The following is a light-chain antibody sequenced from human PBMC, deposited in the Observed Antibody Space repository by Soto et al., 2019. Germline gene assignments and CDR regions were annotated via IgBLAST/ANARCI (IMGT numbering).Light chain of an antibody. CDR3: QQYDNLPLI. Sequence: DIQMTQSPSSLSASVGDRVTITCQASQDIRNYLSWYQQKPGKAPKLLIADASNLDRGVPSRFSGSGSGTHFTFTINSLQPEDIATYYCQQYDNLPLIFGGGTKVEI. CDR2: DAS. CDR1: QDIRNY. V-gene: IGKV1-33*01. J-gene: IGKJ4*01.